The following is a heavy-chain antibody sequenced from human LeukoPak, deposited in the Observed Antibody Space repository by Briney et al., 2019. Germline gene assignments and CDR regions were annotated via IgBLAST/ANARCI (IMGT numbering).Heavy chain of an antibody. CDR2: ISWNSGSI. J-gene: IGHJ2*01. V-gene: IGHV3-9*01. Sequence: GRSLRLSCAASGFTFDDYAMHWVRQAPGKGLEWVSGISWNSGSIGYADSVKGRFTISRDNAKNSLYLQMNSLRAEDTALYYCAKGAYYDILTGYWYFDLWGRGTLVTVSS. D-gene: IGHD3-9*01. CDR3: AKGAYYDILTGYWYFDL. CDR1: GFTFDDYA.